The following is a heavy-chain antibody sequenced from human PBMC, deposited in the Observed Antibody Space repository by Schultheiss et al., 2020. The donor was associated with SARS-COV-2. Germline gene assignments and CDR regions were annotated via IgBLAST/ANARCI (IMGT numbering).Heavy chain of an antibody. J-gene: IGHJ4*02. CDR3: ARKVRTIAARPRPFDY. Sequence: SETLSLTCAVYGGSFSGYYWSWIRQPPGKGLEWIGEINHSGSTKYNPSLKSRVTISVDTSKNQFSLKLSSVTAADTAVYYCARKVRTIAARPRPFDYWGQGTLVTVSS. D-gene: IGHD6-6*01. CDR2: INHSGST. CDR1: GGSFSGYY. V-gene: IGHV4-34*01.